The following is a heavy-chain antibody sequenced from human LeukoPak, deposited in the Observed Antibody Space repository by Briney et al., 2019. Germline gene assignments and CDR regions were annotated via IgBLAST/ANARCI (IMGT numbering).Heavy chain of an antibody. J-gene: IGHJ4*02. D-gene: IGHD3-3*01. CDR1: GFTFSSCA. CDR2: ISYDGSNK. Sequence: PGGSLRLSCAASGFTFSSCAMHWVRQAPGKGLEWVAVISYDGSNKYYADSVKGRFTISRDNSKNTLYLQMNSLSAEDTAVYYCARPASYDFWGGYYTYFDYWGQGTLVTVSS. V-gene: IGHV3-30*04. CDR3: ARPASYDFWGGYYTYFDY.